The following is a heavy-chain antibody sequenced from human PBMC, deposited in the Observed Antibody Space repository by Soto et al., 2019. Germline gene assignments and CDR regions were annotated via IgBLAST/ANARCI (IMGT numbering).Heavy chain of an antibody. CDR3: AKESPHCNGGSCHVDY. J-gene: IGHJ4*02. CDR2: INAGNGNT. Sequence: ASVKVSCKASGYTFTSYAMHWVRQAPGQRLEWMGWINAGNGNTKYSQKFQGRVTITRDTSASTAYMELSSLRAEDTAVYYCAKESPHCNGGSCHVDYWGQGTLVTVSS. V-gene: IGHV1-3*01. D-gene: IGHD2-15*01. CDR1: GYTFTSYA.